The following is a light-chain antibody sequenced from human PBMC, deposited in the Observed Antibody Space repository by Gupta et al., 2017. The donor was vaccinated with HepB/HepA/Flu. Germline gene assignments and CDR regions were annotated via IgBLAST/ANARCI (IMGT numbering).Light chain of an antibody. CDR3: QQSNSTPRT. CDR1: QSINSY. Sequence: DIQMTQSPSSLSASVGDRVTITCRASQSINSYLNWYQQKPGKAPKLLIYDASSLQSGVPLRFSGSGSGTDFTLTISSLQPEDFATYYCQQSNSTPRTFGRGTQVEIK. V-gene: IGKV1-39*01. J-gene: IGKJ4*02. CDR2: DAS.